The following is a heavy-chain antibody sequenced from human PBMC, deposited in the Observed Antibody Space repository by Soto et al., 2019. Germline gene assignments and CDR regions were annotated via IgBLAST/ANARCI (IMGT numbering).Heavy chain of an antibody. J-gene: IGHJ5*02. V-gene: IGHV4-59*08. CDR3: ARSGMLWFGEPDDP. Sequence: SETLSLTCTVSCGSISSYYWSWIRQPPGKGLEWIGYIYYSGSTNYNPSLKSRVTISVDTSKNQFSLKLSSVTAADTAVYYCARSGMLWFGEPDDPWGQGTLVTVSS. D-gene: IGHD3-10*01. CDR1: CGSISSYY. CDR2: IYYSGST.